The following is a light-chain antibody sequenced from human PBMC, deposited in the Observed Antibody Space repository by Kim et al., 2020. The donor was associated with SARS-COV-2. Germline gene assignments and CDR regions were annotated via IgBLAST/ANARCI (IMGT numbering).Light chain of an antibody. CDR3: QQYNRWPPYI. CDR2: GAS. CDR1: QSVTSN. J-gene: IGKJ2*01. Sequence: EIVMTQSPATLSVSPGERATLSCRASQSVTSNLAWYQQKPGQAPRLLIYGASIRATSIPDRFSGSGSGTEFTLTISSLQSEDFALYYCQQYNRWPPYIFGQGTKLEI. V-gene: IGKV3-15*01.